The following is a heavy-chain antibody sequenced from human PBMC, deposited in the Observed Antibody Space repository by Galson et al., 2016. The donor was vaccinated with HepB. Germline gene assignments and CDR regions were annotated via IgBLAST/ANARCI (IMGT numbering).Heavy chain of an antibody. Sequence: SVKVSCKVSGGTLSDFAVSWVRQTPGQGLEWMGGSTPLGTADYAQNFQDRVTITADESTSTAYMELRSLRSEDTAVYYCARVVNSFDPWGQGTLVTVSS. CDR1: GGTLSDFA. CDR2: STPLGTA. V-gene: IGHV1-69*13. J-gene: IGHJ5*02. CDR3: ARVVNSFDP.